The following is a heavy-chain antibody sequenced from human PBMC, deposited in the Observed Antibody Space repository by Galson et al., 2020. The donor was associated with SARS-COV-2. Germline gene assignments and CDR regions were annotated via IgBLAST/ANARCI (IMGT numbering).Heavy chain of an antibody. CDR3: ARQLRAASYYYYGMDV. D-gene: IGHD6-6*01. Sequence: ASVKVSCKASGYTFTGYYMHWVRQAPGQGLEWMGWINPNRGGTNYAQKFQGRVTMTRDTSISTAYMELSRLRSDDTAVYYCARQLRAASYYYYGMDVWGQGTTVTVSS. J-gene: IGHJ6*02. V-gene: IGHV1-2*02. CDR2: INPNRGGT. CDR1: GYTFTGYY.